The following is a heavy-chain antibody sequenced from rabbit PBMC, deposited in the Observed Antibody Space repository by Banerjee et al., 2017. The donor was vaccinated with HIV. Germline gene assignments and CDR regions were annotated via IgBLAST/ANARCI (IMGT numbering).Heavy chain of an antibody. CDR2: IDPVFGST. CDR3: ARGGDYTYGYGGYVYGL. V-gene: IGHV1S7*01. CDR1: GFDFNSYC. D-gene: IGHD6-1*01. Sequence: QLKESGGGLVQPGGSLKLSCKVSGFDFNSYCMNWVRQAPGKGLEWIGYIDPVFGSTYYASWVNGRFTISSHNAQNTLYLQLNSLTAADTATYFCARGGDYTYGYGGYVYGLWGQGTLVTVS. J-gene: IGHJ3*01.